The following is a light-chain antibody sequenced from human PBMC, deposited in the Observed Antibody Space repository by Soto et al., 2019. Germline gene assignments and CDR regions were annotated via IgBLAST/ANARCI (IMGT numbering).Light chain of an antibody. CDR1: SGDVGGYNY. V-gene: IGLV2-14*01. CDR2: DVS. Sequence: QSALTQPASVSGSPGQSITISCTGTSGDVGGYNYVSWYQQHPGKAPKLMIYDVSNRPSGVSNRFSGSKSGNTASLTISGLQAEDEADYYCGSYTSSSTYVFGTGTKVTVL. J-gene: IGLJ1*01. CDR3: GSYTSSSTYV.